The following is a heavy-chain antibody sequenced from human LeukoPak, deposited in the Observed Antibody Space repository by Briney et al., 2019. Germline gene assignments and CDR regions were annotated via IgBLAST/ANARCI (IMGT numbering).Heavy chain of an antibody. V-gene: IGHV3-11*01. J-gene: IGHJ4*02. CDR1: GFTFSDYY. CDR2: ISSSGSTI. Sequence: PGGSLRPSCAASGFTFSDYYMSWIRQAPGKGLEWVSYISSSGSTIYYADSVKGRFTISRDNAKNSLYLQMNSLRAEDTAVYYCARDARQQLVERFDYWGQGTLVTVSS. CDR3: ARDARQQLVERFDY. D-gene: IGHD6-13*01.